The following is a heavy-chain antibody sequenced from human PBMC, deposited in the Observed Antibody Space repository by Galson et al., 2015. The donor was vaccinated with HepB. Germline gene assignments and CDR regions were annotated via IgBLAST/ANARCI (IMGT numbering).Heavy chain of an antibody. CDR2: ISGSGGST. CDR3: AKDCLSSTSPDYGMDV. D-gene: IGHD2-2*01. CDR1: GFTFSNYA. J-gene: IGHJ6*02. Sequence: SLRLSCAASGFTFSNYAMSWVRQAPGKGLEWVSSISGSGGSTYYADSVKGRFTISRDNSKNTLYLQMNSLRAGDTALYYCAKDCLSSTSPDYGMDVWGQGTTVTVSS. V-gene: IGHV3-23*01.